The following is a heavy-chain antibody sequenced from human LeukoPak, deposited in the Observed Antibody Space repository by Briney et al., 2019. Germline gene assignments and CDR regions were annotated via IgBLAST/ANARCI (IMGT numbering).Heavy chain of an antibody. V-gene: IGHV3-30*18. D-gene: IGHD3-22*01. J-gene: IGHJ4*02. CDR2: ISYDVGKK. Sequence: PGGSLRLSCAASGFTFSSYAMSWVRQAPGKGLEWVAVISYDVGKKYYADSVKSRFTISRGNSKNTLYLQMNSLRAEDTAVYYCAKDDYYDTSGYRDWGQGTLVTVSS. CDR3: AKDDYYDTSGYRD. CDR1: GFTFSSYA.